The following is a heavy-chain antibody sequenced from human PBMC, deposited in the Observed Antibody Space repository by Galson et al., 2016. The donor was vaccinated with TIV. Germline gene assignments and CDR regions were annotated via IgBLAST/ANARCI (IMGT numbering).Heavy chain of an antibody. D-gene: IGHD3-3*01. CDR1: GGTFSSYG. CDR2: INPVFGIP. V-gene: IGHV1-69*13. Sequence: SVKVSCKASGGTFSSYGISWVRQAPGQGLEWMGGINPVFGIPNYAQRFQGRVTITADESTSTAYMELTSLRSEDTAVYYCARGKERVINYYYYMDVWGKGTTITV. CDR3: ARGKERVINYYYYMDV. J-gene: IGHJ6*03.